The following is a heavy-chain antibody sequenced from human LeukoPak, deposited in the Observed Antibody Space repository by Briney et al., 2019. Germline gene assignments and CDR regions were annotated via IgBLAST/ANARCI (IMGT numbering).Heavy chain of an antibody. V-gene: IGHV3-53*01. CDR1: GFTVSSNY. D-gene: IGHD3-9*01. J-gene: IGHJ4*02. Sequence: GGSLRLSCAASGFTVSSNYMSWVRQAPGKGLEWVSVIYSGGSTYYADSVKGRFTISRDNSKNTLHLQMNSLRAEDTAVYYCARAGPLRYFDWYAFDYWGQGTLVTVSS. CDR2: IYSGGST. CDR3: ARAGPLRYFDWYAFDY.